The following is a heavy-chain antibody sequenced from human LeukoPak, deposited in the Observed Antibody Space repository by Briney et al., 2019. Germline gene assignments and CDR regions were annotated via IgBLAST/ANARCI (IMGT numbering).Heavy chain of an antibody. V-gene: IGHV3-48*03. J-gene: IGHJ4*02. D-gene: IGHD3-3*01. CDR3: AIGGGSGYYGFGY. CDR1: GFTFSSYE. Sequence: PGGSLRLSCAASGFTFSSYEMNWVRQAPGKGLEWVSYITKSGSTIYYADSVKGRFTISRDNAKNSLYLQMNSLRVEDTAVYYCAIGGGSGYYGFGYWGQGTLVTVSS. CDR2: ITKSGSTI.